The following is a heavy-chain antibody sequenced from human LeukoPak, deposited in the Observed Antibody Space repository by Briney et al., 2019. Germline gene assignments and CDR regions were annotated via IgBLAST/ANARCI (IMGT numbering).Heavy chain of an antibody. CDR3: AREDPLGYCSSTSCSEFDY. V-gene: IGHV1-2*02. D-gene: IGHD2-2*01. CDR1: GGTFNNYA. CDR2: INPNSGGT. Sequence: ASVKVSCKASGGTFNNYAISWVRQAPGQGLEWMGWINPNSGGTNYAQKFQGRVTMTRDTSISTAYMELSRLRSDDMAVYYCAREDPLGYCSSTSCSEFDYWGQGTLVTVSS. J-gene: IGHJ4*02.